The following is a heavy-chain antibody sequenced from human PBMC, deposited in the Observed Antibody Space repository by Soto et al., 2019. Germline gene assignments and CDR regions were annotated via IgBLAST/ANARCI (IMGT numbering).Heavy chain of an antibody. CDR2: IIPIFGTA. CDR1: GGTFSSYA. J-gene: IGHJ4*02. V-gene: IGHV1-69*13. D-gene: IGHD2-15*01. CDR3: ARVPSGSRADCSGGSCYSLNYFDY. Sequence: SVKVSCKASGGTFSSYAISWVRQAPGQGLEWMGGIIPIFGTANYAQKFQGRVTITADESTSTAYMELSSLRSEDTAVYYCARVPSGSRADCSGGSCYSLNYFDYWGQGALVTVSS.